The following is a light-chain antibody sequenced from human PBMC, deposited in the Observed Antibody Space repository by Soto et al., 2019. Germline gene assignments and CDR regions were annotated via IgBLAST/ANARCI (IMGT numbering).Light chain of an antibody. CDR3: CSFAGSSTLYV. CDR1: SSDVGSYNL. V-gene: IGLV2-23*01. CDR2: ERN. Sequence: QSVLTQPASVSGSPGQSITISSTGTSSDVGSYNLGSWYQQHPGKAPKLMIYERNKRPSGVSNRFSGSKSGNTASLTISRLQAEDEADYYCCSFAGSSTLYVFGTGTKVTVL. J-gene: IGLJ1*01.